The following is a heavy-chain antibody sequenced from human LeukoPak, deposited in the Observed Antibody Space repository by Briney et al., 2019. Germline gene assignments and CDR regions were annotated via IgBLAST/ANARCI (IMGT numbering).Heavy chain of an antibody. V-gene: IGHV3-30*02. CDR3: AKRSLRYCSGGSCYSGDFDY. J-gene: IGHJ4*02. Sequence: WVRQAPGKGLEWVSFTRFDGKNKYYADSVKGRFTISRDNSKNTLYLQMNSLRAEDTAVYYCAKRSLRYCSGGSCYSGDFDYWGQGTLVTVSS. D-gene: IGHD2-15*01. CDR2: TRFDGKNK.